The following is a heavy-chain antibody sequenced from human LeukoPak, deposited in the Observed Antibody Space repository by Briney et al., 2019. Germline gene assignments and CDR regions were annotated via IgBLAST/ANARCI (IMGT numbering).Heavy chain of an antibody. Sequence: PGGSLRLSCGVSGFTFNSYSMNWVRQAPGKGLEWVASISGSGSEMFYADSLKGRFTISRDNSENSLYLQMNSLRVEDTAVYYCAKVQSDIVGAMFFAFDVWGQGTMVSVSS. D-gene: IGHD1-26*01. CDR1: GFTFNSYS. CDR3: AKVQSDIVGAMFFAFDV. CDR2: ISGSGSEM. V-gene: IGHV3-21*06. J-gene: IGHJ3*01.